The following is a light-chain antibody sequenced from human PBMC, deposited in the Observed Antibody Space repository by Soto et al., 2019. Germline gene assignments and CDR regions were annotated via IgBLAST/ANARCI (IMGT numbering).Light chain of an antibody. Sequence: QSVLTQPASVSGSPGQSITIPCTGTSSDVGGYNYVSWYQQHPGKAPKLMIYDVSNRPSGVSNRFSGSKSGNTASLTISGLQAEDEADYSCSSYSSSGTLYVFGTGTKLTVL. V-gene: IGLV2-14*01. CDR1: SSDVGGYNY. CDR3: SSYSSSGTLYV. CDR2: DVS. J-gene: IGLJ1*01.